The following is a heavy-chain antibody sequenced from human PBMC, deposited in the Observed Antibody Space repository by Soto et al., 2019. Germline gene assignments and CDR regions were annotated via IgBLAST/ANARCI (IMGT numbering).Heavy chain of an antibody. CDR3: ASISAAGRLGYSRPWFLNY. D-gene: IGHD6-13*01. Sequence: SGPTLVNPAQTLTLTCTFSGFSLTTSGVGVAWIRQPPGKALEWLALIYWDDYKRYSPSLKSSVTITKDTSKNQVVVTMTNMDPVDTATYYCASISAAGRLGYSRPWFLNYSGQGTLVTVSS. CDR2: IYWDDYK. CDR1: GFSLTTSGVG. V-gene: IGHV2-5*02. J-gene: IGHJ4*02.